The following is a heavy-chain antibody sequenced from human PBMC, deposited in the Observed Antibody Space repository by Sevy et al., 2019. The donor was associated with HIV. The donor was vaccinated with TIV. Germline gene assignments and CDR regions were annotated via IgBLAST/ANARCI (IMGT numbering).Heavy chain of an antibody. D-gene: IGHD2-15*01. V-gene: IGHV3-23*01. Sequence: GGSLRLSCSASEFTFSSYAMSWVRQAPGKGLEWVSSISGSGRFTYYADFVEGRFIISNKNSSNTLSVQRNGLRAEGTAVYYGAKGFCSGATCPRDYYYYGMDVWGQGTTVTVSS. CDR2: ISGSGRFT. CDR3: AKGFCSGATCPRDYYYYGMDV. CDR1: EFTFSSYA. J-gene: IGHJ6*02.